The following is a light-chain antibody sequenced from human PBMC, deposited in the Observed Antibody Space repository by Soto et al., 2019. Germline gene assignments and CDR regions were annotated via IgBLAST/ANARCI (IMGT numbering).Light chain of an antibody. Sequence: QSVLTQPPSVSRSPGQSVTISCTGTSSDVGGYKYVSWYQQHPGKAPKLMIFEVNKRPSGVPDRFSGSKSGNTASLTVSGLQAEDEADYYCSSYAGINNLGVFGTGTKLTFL. CDR1: SSDVGGYKY. V-gene: IGLV2-8*02. J-gene: IGLJ1*01. CDR2: EVN. CDR3: SSYAGINNLGV.